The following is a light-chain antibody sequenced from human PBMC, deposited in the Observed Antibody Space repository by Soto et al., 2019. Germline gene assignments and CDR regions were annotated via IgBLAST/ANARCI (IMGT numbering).Light chain of an antibody. Sequence: AIQMTQSPSSLSASVGDRVTITCRASQGITDDLGWYQQKPGKAPKLLIYAASSLQSGVPSRSSGSGSGTDFTLTISSLQPEDFATYYCLQNFNFPWTFGLGTKVDIK. CDR2: AAS. V-gene: IGKV1-6*01. J-gene: IGKJ1*01. CDR3: LQNFNFPWT. CDR1: QGITDD.